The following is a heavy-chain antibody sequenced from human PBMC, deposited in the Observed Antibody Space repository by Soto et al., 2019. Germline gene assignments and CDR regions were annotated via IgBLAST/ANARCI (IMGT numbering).Heavy chain of an antibody. CDR1: GGSISSSGYY. J-gene: IGHJ3*02. Sequence: QLQLQESGPGLVKPSETLSLICTVSGGSISSSGYYWGWIRQPPGKGLEWIGSIYCSGSTDYNPSLNTRVTLSLDTPQTHLPRKLTSATAADTAVYYCARLSRLQLQLDAFDIWGQGTVVTVSS. CDR3: ARLSRLQLQLDAFDI. CDR2: IYCSGST. D-gene: IGHD2-15*01. V-gene: IGHV4-39*02.